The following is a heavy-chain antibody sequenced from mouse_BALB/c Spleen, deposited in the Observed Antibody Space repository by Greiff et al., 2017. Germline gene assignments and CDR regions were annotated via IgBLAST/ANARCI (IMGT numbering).Heavy chain of an antibody. CDR1: GFNIKDTY. CDR2: IDPANGNT. V-gene: IGHV14-3*02. CDR3: AITTEDWYFDV. D-gene: IGHD1-1*01. Sequence: VQLQQSGAELVKPGASVKLSCTASGFNIKDTYMHWVKQRPEQGLEWIGRIDPANGNTKYDPKFQGKATITADTSSNTAYLQLSSLTSEDTAVYYCAITTEDWYFDVWGEGTTVTVSS. J-gene: IGHJ1*01.